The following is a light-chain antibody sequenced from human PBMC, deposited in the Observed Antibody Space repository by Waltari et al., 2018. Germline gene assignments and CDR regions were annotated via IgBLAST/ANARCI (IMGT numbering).Light chain of an antibody. J-gene: IGLJ2*01. V-gene: IGLV1-51*01. CDR2: DNT. CDR1: SSTTGRSY. CDR3: GTWDTSLSALV. Sequence: QSVLTQPPSVSAAPGQTVTISCSGSSSTTGRSYFSWYQQLPGTAPKLLIYDNTKRPSGIPDRFSGSKSGTSATLDIIGLETGDEADYFCGTWDTSLSALVFGGGTRLTVV.